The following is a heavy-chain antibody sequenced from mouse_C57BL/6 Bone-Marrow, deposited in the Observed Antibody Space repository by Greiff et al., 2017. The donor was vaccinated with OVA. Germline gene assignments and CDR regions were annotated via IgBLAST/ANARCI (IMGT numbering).Heavy chain of an antibody. Sequence: QVQLQQPGAELVKPGASVKLSCKASGYTFTSYWMHWVKQRPGQGLEWIGMIHPNSGSTNYNEKFKSKATLTVDKSSSTAYMQLSSLTSEDSAVYYWASEGLLLRYCYAMDYWGQGTSVTVSS. CDR2: IHPNSGST. V-gene: IGHV1-64*01. CDR3: ASEGLLLRYCYAMDY. J-gene: IGHJ4*01. CDR1: GYTFTSYW. D-gene: IGHD1-1*01.